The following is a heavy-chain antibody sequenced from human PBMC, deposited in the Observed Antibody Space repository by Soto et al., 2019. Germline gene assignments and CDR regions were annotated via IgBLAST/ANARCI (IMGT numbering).Heavy chain of an antibody. V-gene: IGHV1-69*19. J-gene: IGHJ3*02. D-gene: IGHD1-26*01. CDR1: GGSFSSNA. CDR3: ASRERVDAFDI. CDR2: IIPILGSA. Sequence: QVQLVQTGAEVKKPGSSVKVSCKASGGSFSSNAISWVRQAPGQGLEWMGGIIPILGSANYAQKFQDRLTITADGSTTTTYMELNSLRSEDAAVYYCASRERVDAFDIWAQGTLVTVSS.